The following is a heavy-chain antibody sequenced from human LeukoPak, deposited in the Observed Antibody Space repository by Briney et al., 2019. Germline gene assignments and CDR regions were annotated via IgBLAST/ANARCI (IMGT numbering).Heavy chain of an antibody. J-gene: IGHJ4*02. V-gene: IGHV3-23*01. CDR1: GFTFCSYA. CDR3: ARNEYETLDY. D-gene: IGHD2/OR15-2a*01. Sequence: GGSLRLSCAASGFTFCSYAMRWVRQAPGKGLEWVSATVGNGGSTYYADSVKGRFTISRDNSKNTLYLQMNSLRAEDTALYYCARNEYETLDYWGQGTLVTVSS. CDR2: TVGNGGST.